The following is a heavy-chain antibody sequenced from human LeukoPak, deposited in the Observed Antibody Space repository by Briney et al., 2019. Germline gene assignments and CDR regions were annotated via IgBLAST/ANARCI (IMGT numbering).Heavy chain of an antibody. V-gene: IGHV3-11*01. CDR1: GFTFSDYY. Sequence: GGSLRLSCAASGFTFSDYYMSWIRQAPGEGLEWVSYISSSGSTKYYADSVKGRITISRDNAKNSLYLQMNSLRAEDTAVYYCARGADILTGYPAYGMDVWGQGTTVTVSS. CDR3: ARGADILTGYPAYGMDV. J-gene: IGHJ6*02. CDR2: ISSSGSTK. D-gene: IGHD3-9*01.